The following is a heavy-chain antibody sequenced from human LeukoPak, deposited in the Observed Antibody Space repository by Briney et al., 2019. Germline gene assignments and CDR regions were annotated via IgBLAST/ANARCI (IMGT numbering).Heavy chain of an antibody. J-gene: IGHJ4*02. D-gene: IGHD4/OR15-4a*01. Sequence: GGSLRLSCAASGFTFSSYPLSWVRQAPGKGLEWVSAIAISGDTTYYADSVKGRFTISRDNSKNTLYLQMNSLRAEDTAIYYCAKDRTTMWGQGTLVTVSS. CDR1: GFTFSSYP. CDR2: IAISGDTT. V-gene: IGHV3-23*01. CDR3: AKDRTTM.